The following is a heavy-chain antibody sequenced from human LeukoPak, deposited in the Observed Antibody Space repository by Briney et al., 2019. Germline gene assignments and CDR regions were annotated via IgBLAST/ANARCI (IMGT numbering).Heavy chain of an antibody. CDR2: IYSSGST. CDR1: GASINSYY. Sequence: SETLSLTCTVSGASINSYYWSWIRQPPGKGLEWIGYIYSSGSTNYNPSLKSRVTISVDTSKNQFSLRLNSVTAADTAVYYCARDFSSSSSVYYYYYMDVWGKGTTVTVSS. V-gene: IGHV4-59*12. D-gene: IGHD6-6*01. J-gene: IGHJ6*03. CDR3: ARDFSSSSSVYYYYYMDV.